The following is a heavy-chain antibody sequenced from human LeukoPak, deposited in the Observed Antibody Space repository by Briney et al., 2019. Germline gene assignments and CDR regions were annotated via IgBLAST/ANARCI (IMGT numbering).Heavy chain of an antibody. CDR2: ISGSGGST. V-gene: IGHV3-23*01. CDR1: GFTFSSYA. J-gene: IGHJ4*02. CDR3: AKDRSYYGSGSYLVY. D-gene: IGHD3-10*01. Sequence: GGSLRLSCAASGFTFSSYAMSWVRQAPGKGLEWVSAISGSGGSTYYADSVKGRFTISRDNSKNTLYLQMNSLRAEDTAVYYCAKDRSYYGSGSYLVYWGQGTLVTISS.